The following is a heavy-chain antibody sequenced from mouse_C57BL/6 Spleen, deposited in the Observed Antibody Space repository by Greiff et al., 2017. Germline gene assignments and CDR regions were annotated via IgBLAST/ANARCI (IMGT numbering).Heavy chain of an antibody. CDR3: ARSYYTSYYFDY. J-gene: IGHJ2*01. CDR1: GFTFTDYY. D-gene: IGHD2-12*01. CDR2: IRNKANGYTT. V-gene: IGHV7-3*01. Sequence: EVKLMESGGGLVQPGGSLSLSCAASGFTFTDYYMSWVRQPPGKALEWLGFIRNKANGYTTEYSASVKGRFTISRDNSQSILYLQMNALRAEDSATYYCARSYYTSYYFDYWGQGTTLTVSS.